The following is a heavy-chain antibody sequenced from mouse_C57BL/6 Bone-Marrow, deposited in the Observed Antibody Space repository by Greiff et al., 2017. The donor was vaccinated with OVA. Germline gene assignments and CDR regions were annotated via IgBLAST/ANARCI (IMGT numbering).Heavy chain of an antibody. J-gene: IGHJ2*01. CDR2: IYPRSGNT. CDR3: ARDSYLSLDY. D-gene: IGHD6-2*01. V-gene: IGHV1-81*01. Sequence: VKLQESGAELARPGASVKLSCKASGYTFTSYGISWVKQRTGQGLEWIGEIYPRSGNTYYNEKFKGKATLTADKSSSTAYMELRSLTSEDSAVYFCARDSYLSLDYWGKGTTLTVSS. CDR1: GYTFTSYG.